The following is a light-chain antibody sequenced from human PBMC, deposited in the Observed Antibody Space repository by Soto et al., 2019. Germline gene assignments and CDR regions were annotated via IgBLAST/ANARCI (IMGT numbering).Light chain of an antibody. CDR2: GAS. CDR3: QQYNNWPWT. Sequence: EIVMTQSPATLSVSPGGRATLSCRASQSISDTLAWYQQKPGQAPRLLIYGASTRAPGFPARFSGSGSGTDFTLTISSLQSEDFAVYYCQQYNNWPWTFVQGTKVEI. CDR1: QSISDT. V-gene: IGKV3-15*01. J-gene: IGKJ1*01.